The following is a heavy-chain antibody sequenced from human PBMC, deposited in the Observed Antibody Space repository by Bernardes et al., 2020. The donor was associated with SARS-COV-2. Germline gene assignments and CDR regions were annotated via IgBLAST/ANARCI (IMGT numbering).Heavy chain of an antibody. D-gene: IGHD4-17*01. CDR2: IQSGGYT. CDR3: ARGLRWAFDY. J-gene: IGHJ4*02. Sequence: GDSLRVSCAVSGFTVSSKYMNWVRQAPGKGLEWVSVIQSGGYTNYADSVKGRFTVSRDTSENTVSLQMNSLRAEDTAVYYCARGLRWAFDYWGQGTLVSVSS. CDR1: GFTVSSKY. V-gene: IGHV3-53*01.